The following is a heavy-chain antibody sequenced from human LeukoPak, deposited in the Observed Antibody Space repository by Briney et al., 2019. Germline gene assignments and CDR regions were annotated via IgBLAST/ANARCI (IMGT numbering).Heavy chain of an antibody. J-gene: IGHJ4*02. Sequence: ASVKVSCKASGYTFTSYDINWVRQATGQGLEWMGWMNPNNGDTGYAQKFQGRVTMTRNTSISTASMELSGLRSEDTAVYYCARSGYYYDSSGYSPRGNDFWGRGTLVTVSS. CDR2: MNPNNGDT. CDR3: ARSGYYYDSSGYSPRGNDF. D-gene: IGHD3-22*01. V-gene: IGHV1-8*01. CDR1: GYTFTSYD.